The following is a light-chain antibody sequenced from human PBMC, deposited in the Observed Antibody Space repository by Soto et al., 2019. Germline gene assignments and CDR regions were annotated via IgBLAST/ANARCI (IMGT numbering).Light chain of an antibody. J-gene: IGKJ2*01. V-gene: IGKV3-11*01. CDR3: QQRSSWPRT. CDR2: EAS. Sequence: EVVLTQSPATLSLSPGERATLSCRASQSVTTSLAWYQQKPGQAPRLLIYEASKRATGIPASFSGSGSGTEFTLTISSLESEDFAIYYCQQRSSWPRTFGQGTNLEI. CDR1: QSVTTS.